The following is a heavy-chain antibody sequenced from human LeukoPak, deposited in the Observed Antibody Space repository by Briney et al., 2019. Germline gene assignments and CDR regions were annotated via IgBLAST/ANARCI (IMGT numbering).Heavy chain of an antibody. V-gene: IGHV3-74*01. Sequence: GGSLRLSCAASGFTFSSYSMNWVRQAPGKGLVWVSRINTDGSSTSYADSVKGRFTISRDNAKNTLYLQMNSLRAGDTAVYYCARAATVTPLGYYYYYMDVWGKGTTVTVSS. J-gene: IGHJ6*03. CDR2: INTDGSST. D-gene: IGHD4-11*01. CDR3: ARAATVTPLGYYYYYMDV. CDR1: GFTFSSYS.